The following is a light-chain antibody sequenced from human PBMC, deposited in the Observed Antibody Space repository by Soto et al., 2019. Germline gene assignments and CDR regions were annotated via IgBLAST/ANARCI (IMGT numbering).Light chain of an antibody. CDR1: QSVDSIY. Sequence: EIVLTQSPGTLSLSPGERATLSCRASQSVDSIYLAWYQQKPGQAPRLLIYGASSRATGIPDRFSGSGSGTDFTLTISRLEPEDFAVYDCHQYGNSPPWTFGQGTKVEIK. V-gene: IGKV3-20*01. CDR3: HQYGNSPPWT. J-gene: IGKJ1*01. CDR2: GAS.